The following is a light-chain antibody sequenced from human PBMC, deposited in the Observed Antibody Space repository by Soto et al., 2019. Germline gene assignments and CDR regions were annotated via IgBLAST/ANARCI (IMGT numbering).Light chain of an antibody. CDR3: STWDDSLNGWV. J-gene: IGLJ3*02. V-gene: IGLV1-44*01. Sequence: QSVLTQPPSASGTPGQRVAISCSGSSSNIGDNTVHWYQQLPGTAPKLLIYNNDRRPSGVPDRFSGSKSGTSASLAISGLQSEDEADYFCSTWDDSLNGWVFGGGTKVTV. CDR1: SSNIGDNT. CDR2: NND.